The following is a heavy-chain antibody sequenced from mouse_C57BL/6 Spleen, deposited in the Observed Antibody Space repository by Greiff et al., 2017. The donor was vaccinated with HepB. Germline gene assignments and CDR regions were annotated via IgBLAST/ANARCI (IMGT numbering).Heavy chain of an antibody. CDR2: INPYNGDT. CDR1: GYSFTGYF. J-gene: IGHJ4*01. Sequence: EVQLQQSGPELVKPGDSVKISCKASGYSFTGYFMNWVMQSHGKSLEWIGRINPYNGDTFYNQKFKGKATLTVDKSSSTAHMELRSLTSEDSAVYYCASDDSYGSSYEAMDYWGQGTSVTVSS. D-gene: IGHD1-1*01. V-gene: IGHV1-20*01. CDR3: ASDDSYGSSYEAMDY.